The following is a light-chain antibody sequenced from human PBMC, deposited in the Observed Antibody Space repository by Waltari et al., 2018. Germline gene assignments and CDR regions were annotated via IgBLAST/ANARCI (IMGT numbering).Light chain of an antibody. J-gene: IGLJ3*02. V-gene: IGLV2-11*01. CDR3: CSYAGSITFWV. CDR2: DVT. Sequence: QSALTQPRSVSGSPGQSVTISCTGTSSDVGGYNYVSWYQHRPGKAPKLIIYDVTKRPSGVPDRFSASKSDNTASLTISGLQAEDEADYYCCSYAGSITFWVFGGGTKLTVL. CDR1: SSDVGGYNY.